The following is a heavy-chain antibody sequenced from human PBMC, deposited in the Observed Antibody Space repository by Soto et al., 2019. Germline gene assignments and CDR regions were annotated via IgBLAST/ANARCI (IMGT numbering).Heavy chain of an antibody. D-gene: IGHD1-1*01. CDR2: VYSTGGT. CDR1: SGPSSSHN. V-gene: IGHV4-59*08. CDR3: VRQGIGNLHGLVDV. Sequence: QVQLQQSGPGLVKPSETLSLTCSVSSGPSSSHNWGWIRQPPGRGLEWIGYVYSTGGTSYNPSLKSRVTISADSSATHISLPLPSVTAADTAVYYCVRQGIGNLHGLVDVWGQGTTVRVSS. J-gene: IGHJ6*02.